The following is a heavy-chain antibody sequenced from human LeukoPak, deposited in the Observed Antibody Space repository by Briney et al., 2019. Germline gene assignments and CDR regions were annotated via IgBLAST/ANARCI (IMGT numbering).Heavy chain of an antibody. CDR3: ARVSAHPSWFDP. CDR2: ISAYNGNT. J-gene: IGHJ5*02. Sequence: ASVKVSCKASGYTFTSYGISWVRQAPGQGLEWMGWISAYNGNTNYAQKLQGRGTMTTDTSTSTAYMELRSLRSDDTAVYYCARVSAHPSWFDPWGQGTLVTVSS. CDR1: GYTFTSYG. V-gene: IGHV1-18*01.